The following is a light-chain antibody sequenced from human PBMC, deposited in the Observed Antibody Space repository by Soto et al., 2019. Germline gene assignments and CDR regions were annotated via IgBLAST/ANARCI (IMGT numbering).Light chain of an antibody. J-gene: IGKJ1*01. Sequence: EIVLTQSPATLSLSPGERATLSFRSSQSVSSYLAWYQQKPGQAPRLLIYDASNRATGIPARFSGSGSGTDFTLTISRLEPEDFAVYYCQQYGSSPSTFGQGTKVDI. V-gene: IGKV3-20*01. CDR1: QSVSSY. CDR3: QQYGSSPST. CDR2: DAS.